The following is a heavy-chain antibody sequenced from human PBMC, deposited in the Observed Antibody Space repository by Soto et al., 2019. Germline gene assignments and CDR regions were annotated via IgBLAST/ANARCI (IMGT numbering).Heavy chain of an antibody. CDR2: ISAYNGNT. Sequence: ASVKVSCKASGYTFTSYGISWVRQAPGQGLEWMGWISAYNGNTNYAQKLQGRVTMTTDTSTSTAYMELRSLRSDDTAVYYCARDITGYCSSTSCPHAFDIWGQGTMVTFSS. V-gene: IGHV1-18*01. J-gene: IGHJ3*02. CDR3: ARDITGYCSSTSCPHAFDI. CDR1: GYTFTSYG. D-gene: IGHD2-2*01.